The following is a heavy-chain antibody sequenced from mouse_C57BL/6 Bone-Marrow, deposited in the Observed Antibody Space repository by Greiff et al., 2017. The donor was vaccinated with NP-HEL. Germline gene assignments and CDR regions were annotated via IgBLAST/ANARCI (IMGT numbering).Heavy chain of an antibody. V-gene: IGHV5-6*02. J-gene: IGHJ2*01. CDR3: ARHVGRGRGDFDY. D-gene: IGHD3-1*01. CDR1: GFTFSSYG. Sequence: DVKLVESGGDLVKPGGSLKLSCAASGFTFSSYGMSWVRQTPDKRLEWVATISSGGSYTYYPDSVKGRFTISRDNAKNTLYLQMSSLKSEDTAMDYCARHVGRGRGDFDYWGQGTTLTVSS. CDR2: ISSGGSYT.